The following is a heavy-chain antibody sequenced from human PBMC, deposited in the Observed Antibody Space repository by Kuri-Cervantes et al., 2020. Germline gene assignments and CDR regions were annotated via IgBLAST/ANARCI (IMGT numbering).Heavy chain of an antibody. V-gene: IGHV3-48*01. D-gene: IGHD3-3*01. CDR3: VMGWSHDY. CDR2: ITSSGNTQ. J-gene: IGHJ4*02. CDR1: GFDFNSYG. Sequence: GESLKISCEASGFDFNSYGMNWVRQAPGRGLEWLSCITSSGNTQYYADSVRGRFTISRDNAQNSLYLVMNSLRVEDTAVYYCVMGWSHDYWGQGALVTVSS.